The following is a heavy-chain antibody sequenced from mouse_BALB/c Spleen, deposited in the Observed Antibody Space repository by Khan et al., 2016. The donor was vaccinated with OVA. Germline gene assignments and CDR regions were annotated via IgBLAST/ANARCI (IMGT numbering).Heavy chain of an antibody. CDR2: ILPGSGSS. Sequence: QVQLQQSGAELMQPGASVKISCKATGYTVSSYWIEWIKQRPGHGLEWIGEILPGSGSSKYNEKVKGKATFTEDTSSNTAYMQLSSLNSEASAVNSGESRFSGGSMDFWGQGTSVTVSS. J-gene: IGHJ4*01. CDR1: GYTVSSYW. V-gene: IGHV1-9*01. D-gene: IGHD3-1*01. CDR3: ESRFSGGSMDF.